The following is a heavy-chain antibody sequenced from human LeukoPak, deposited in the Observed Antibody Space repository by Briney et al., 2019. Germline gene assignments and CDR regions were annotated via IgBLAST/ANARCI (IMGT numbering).Heavy chain of an antibody. V-gene: IGHV4-30-4*01. CDR2: IYYSGST. Sequence: SQTLSLTCTVSGGSISSGDYYWSWIRQPPGKGLEWIGYIYYSGSTDYNPSLKSRVTISVDTSKKQFSLKLSSVTAADTAVYYCARADYDYVWGSYRYYYFDYWGQGTLVTVSS. CDR3: ARADYDYVWGSYRYYYFDY. CDR1: GGSISSGDYY. J-gene: IGHJ4*02. D-gene: IGHD3-16*02.